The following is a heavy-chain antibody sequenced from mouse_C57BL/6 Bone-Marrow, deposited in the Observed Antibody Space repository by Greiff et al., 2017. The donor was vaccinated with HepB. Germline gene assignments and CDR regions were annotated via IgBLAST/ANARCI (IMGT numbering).Heavy chain of an antibody. J-gene: IGHJ2*01. D-gene: IGHD3-2*02. CDR3: ARQRGDSSGYFDY. CDR1: GFTFSSYG. V-gene: IGHV5-6*01. Sequence: EVQLVESGGDLVKPGGSLKLSCAASGFTFSSYGMSWVRQTPDKRLEWVATISSGGSYTYYPDSVKGRFTISRDNAKNTLYLQMSSLKSEDTAMYYCARQRGDSSGYFDYWGQGTTLTVSS. CDR2: ISSGGSYT.